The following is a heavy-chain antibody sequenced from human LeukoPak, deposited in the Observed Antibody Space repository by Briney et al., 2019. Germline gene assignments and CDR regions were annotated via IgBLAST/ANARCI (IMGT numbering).Heavy chain of an antibody. Sequence: GSLRLSCTASGFTLSNYNMNWVRQAPGKGLEWVSYISSSSSTTYYADSVRGRFTISRDNAKSSLYLQMNSLRVEDTAVYYCARRGLEWFTFDYWGQGTLVTVSS. CDR2: ISSSSSTT. CDR3: ARRGLEWFTFDY. J-gene: IGHJ4*02. D-gene: IGHD3-3*01. CDR1: GFTLSNYN. V-gene: IGHV3-48*04.